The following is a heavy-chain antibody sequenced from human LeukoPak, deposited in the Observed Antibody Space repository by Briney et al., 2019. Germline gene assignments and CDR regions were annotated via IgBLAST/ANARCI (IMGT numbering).Heavy chain of an antibody. CDR2: ISTYTGKT. CDR1: GYTFTNYG. D-gene: IGHD2-15*01. Sequence: ASVKVSCTASGYTFTNYGISWVRQAPGQGLEWMGWISTYTGKTNCTQKVQDRVTMTRDTSKSTAYMELRSLRSDDTAVYYCASGRVVVVAATPGGWFDPWGQGTLVTVSS. J-gene: IGHJ5*02. V-gene: IGHV1-18*01. CDR3: ASGRVVVVAATPGGWFDP.